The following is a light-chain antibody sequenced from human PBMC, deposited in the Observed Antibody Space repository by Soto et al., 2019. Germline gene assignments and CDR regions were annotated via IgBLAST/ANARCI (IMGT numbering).Light chain of an antibody. J-gene: IGKJ4*01. V-gene: IGKV1-5*03. Sequence: DIQMTQSPSTLSASVGDRVTITCRASQSVSSGLAWYQHKPGKAPNLLSYKASSLESGVQSRFSGSESGTEFTLTVSSLQPDNFTAHVCHQYHTYPPTFGGGTKV. CDR2: KAS. CDR1: QSVSSG. CDR3: HQYHTYPPT.